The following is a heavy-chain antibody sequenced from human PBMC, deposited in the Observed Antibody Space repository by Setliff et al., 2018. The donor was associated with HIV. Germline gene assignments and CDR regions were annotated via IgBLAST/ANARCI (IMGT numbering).Heavy chain of an antibody. D-gene: IGHD3-22*01. CDR1: GGFVSGNY. CDR2: INYSGTT. V-gene: IGHV4-34*01. J-gene: IGHJ3*02. Sequence: PSETLSLTCALYGGFVSGNYWSWIRPPPGKGMEWMGEINYSGTTNHNPFLNSRVTISVDTSKNQFSLKLSSVPAADTAVYYCASGGTMIVPGTFDIWGQGTMVTVSS. CDR3: ASGGTMIVPGTFDI.